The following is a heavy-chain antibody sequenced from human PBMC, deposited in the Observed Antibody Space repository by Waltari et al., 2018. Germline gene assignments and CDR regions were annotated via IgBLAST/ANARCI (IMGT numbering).Heavy chain of an antibody. CDR3: ARVVVGLTGNAFDI. V-gene: IGHV4-39*07. CDR2: IYYSGST. Sequence: QLQLQESGPGLVKPSETLSLTCTVSGGSISSSSYYWGWIRQPPGKGLEWIGSIYYSGSTYYNPSLKSRVTISVDTSKNQFSLKLSSVTAADTAVDYCARVVVGLTGNAFDIGGQGTMVTVSA. CDR1: GGSISSSSYY. J-gene: IGHJ3*02. D-gene: IGHD3-22*01.